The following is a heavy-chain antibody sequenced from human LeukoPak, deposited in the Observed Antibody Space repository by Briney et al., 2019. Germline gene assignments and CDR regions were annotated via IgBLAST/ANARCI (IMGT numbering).Heavy chain of an antibody. CDR1: GLTFSSYW. Sequence: AGGSLRLSCAASGLTFSSYWMHWVRQAPGKGLVWVSRINCDGSSTSYADSVKGRFTISRENAKNTVYLQMNSLRAEDTAVYYCARESSSSWYYFDYWGQGTLVTVSS. J-gene: IGHJ4*02. CDR2: INCDGSST. CDR3: ARESSSSWYYFDY. D-gene: IGHD6-13*01. V-gene: IGHV3-74*01.